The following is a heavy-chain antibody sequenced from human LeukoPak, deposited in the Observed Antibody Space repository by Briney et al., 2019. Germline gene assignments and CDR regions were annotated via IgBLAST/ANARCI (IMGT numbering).Heavy chain of an antibody. J-gene: IGHJ3*02. D-gene: IGHD3-10*01. CDR1: GFTFSSYA. Sequence: GGSLRLSCAASGFTFSSYAMHWVRQAPGKGLEYVSAISSNGGSTYYANSVKGRFTISRDNSKNTLYLQMGSLRAEDMAVYYCARERRGSSLDDAFDIWGQGTMVTVSS. CDR3: ARERRGSSLDDAFDI. CDR2: ISSNGGST. V-gene: IGHV3-64*01.